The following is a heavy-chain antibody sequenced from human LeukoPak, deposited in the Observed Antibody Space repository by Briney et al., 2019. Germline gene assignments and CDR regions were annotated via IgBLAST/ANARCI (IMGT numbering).Heavy chain of an antibody. CDR3: AKCPLYCSGGSRYLVQH. J-gene: IGHJ1*01. CDR1: GFTFSSYA. CDR2: ISGSGGST. V-gene: IGHV3-23*01. D-gene: IGHD2-15*01. Sequence: GGSLRLSCAASGFTFSSYAMSWVRQAPGKGLEWVSAISGSGGSTYYADSVKGRFTISRDNSKNTLYLQMNSLRAEDTAVYYCAKCPLYCSGGSRYLVQHWGQGTLVTVSS.